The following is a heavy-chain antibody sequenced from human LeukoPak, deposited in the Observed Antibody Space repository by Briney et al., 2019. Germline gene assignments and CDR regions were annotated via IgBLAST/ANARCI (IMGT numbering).Heavy chain of an antibody. CDR2: IYYSGST. D-gene: IGHD1-14*01. CDR1: GGSISSGGYY. V-gene: IGHV4-31*03. CDR3: ARDQGFEPSFDY. J-gene: IGHJ4*02. Sequence: SQTLSLTCTVSGGSISSGGYYWSWIRQHPGKGLEWIGYIYYSGSTYYNPPLKSRVTISVDTSKNQFSLKLSSVTAADTAVYYCARDQGFEPSFDYWGQGTLVTVSS.